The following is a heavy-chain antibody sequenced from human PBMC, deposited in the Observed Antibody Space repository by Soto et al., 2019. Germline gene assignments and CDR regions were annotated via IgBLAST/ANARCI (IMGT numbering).Heavy chain of an antibody. V-gene: IGHV4-59*13. Sequence: QEPLQESGPGLVKPSATLSLTCTVSGDSMSPFYWNWIRQSPGKGLEWIGYIYYSGNTNYDPSLKSRVALSVDTSKNQFYLKLSSVTAADTAVYYCARGVYDYWSGYYAGSGLDVWGQGTTVTVSS. CDR3: ARGVYDYWSGYYAGSGLDV. D-gene: IGHD3-3*01. CDR1: GDSMSPFY. J-gene: IGHJ6*02. CDR2: IYYSGNT.